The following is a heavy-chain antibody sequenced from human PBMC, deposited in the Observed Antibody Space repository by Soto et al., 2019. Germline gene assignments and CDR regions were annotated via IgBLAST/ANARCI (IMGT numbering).Heavy chain of an antibody. J-gene: IGHJ6*02. Sequence: GGSLRLSCAASGFTFSSYWMSWVRQAPGKGLEWVANIKQDGSEKYYVDSVKGRFTNSRDNAKNSLYLQMNSLGAEDTAVYYCARAWEAVAGTMGDYYYYGMDVWGQGTTVTVSS. CDR2: IKQDGSEK. CDR3: ARAWEAVAGTMGDYYYYGMDV. CDR1: GFTFSSYW. V-gene: IGHV3-7*05. D-gene: IGHD6-19*01.